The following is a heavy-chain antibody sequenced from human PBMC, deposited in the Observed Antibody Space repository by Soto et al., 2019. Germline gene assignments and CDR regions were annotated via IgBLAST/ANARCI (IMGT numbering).Heavy chain of an antibody. CDR3: ATAPDLSSSSGYYYYYYGMDV. J-gene: IGHJ6*02. V-gene: IGHV1-24*01. D-gene: IGHD6-6*01. CDR2: FDPEDGET. CDR1: GYTLTELS. Sequence: ASVKVSCKVSGYTLTELSMQWVRQAPGKGLEWMGGFDPEDGETIYAQKFQGRVTMTEDTSTDTAYMELSSLRSEDTAVYYCATAPDLSSSSGYYYYYYGMDVWGQGTTVTVSS.